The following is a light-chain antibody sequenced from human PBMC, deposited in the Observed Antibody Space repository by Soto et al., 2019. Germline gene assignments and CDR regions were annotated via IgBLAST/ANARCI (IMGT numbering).Light chain of an antibody. Sequence: EIVMTQSPATLSVSPGERATLSCRASQSVSSNLAWYQQKPGQAPRLLIYGASTRATGIPARFSGSGSGTEFTLTISRLQSEEFAVYYCQQYNNWPYTFGQGTKLEIK. CDR1: QSVSSN. CDR3: QQYNNWPYT. V-gene: IGKV3-15*01. CDR2: GAS. J-gene: IGKJ2*01.